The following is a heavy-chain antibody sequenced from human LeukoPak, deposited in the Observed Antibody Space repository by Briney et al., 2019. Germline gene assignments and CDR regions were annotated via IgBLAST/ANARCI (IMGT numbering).Heavy chain of an antibody. Sequence: PGRSLRLSCVASGFTFSTYGMHWVRQAPGKGLEWLAMISYDATFKTYADSVKGRFTISRDNPRNTLYLQMNSLSSEDTAVYYCATRGCSGSSCYSADYWGQGTLVTVSS. CDR3: ATRGCSGSSCYSADY. J-gene: IGHJ4*02. CDR2: ISYDATFK. D-gene: IGHD2-15*01. CDR1: GFTFSTYG. V-gene: IGHV3-30*19.